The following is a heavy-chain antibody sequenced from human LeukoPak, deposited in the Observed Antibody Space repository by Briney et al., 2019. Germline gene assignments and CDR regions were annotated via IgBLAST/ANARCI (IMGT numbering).Heavy chain of an antibody. V-gene: IGHV1-3*01. CDR1: GYTFTSYA. J-gene: IGHJ6*02. CDR2: INAGNGNT. CDR3: ASGYLAATDYYYYGMDA. Sequence: ASVKVSCKASGYTFTSYAMHWVRQAPGQRLEWMGWINAGNGNTKYSQKFQGRVTITRDTSASTAYMELSSLRSEDTAVYYCASGYLAATDYYYYGMDAWGQGTSVTVSS. D-gene: IGHD6-25*01.